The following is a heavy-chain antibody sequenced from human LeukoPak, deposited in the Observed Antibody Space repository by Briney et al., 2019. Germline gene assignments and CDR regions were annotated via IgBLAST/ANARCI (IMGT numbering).Heavy chain of an antibody. CDR3: ARDLVTVTKGFDI. Sequence: SETLSLTCAVSGDSFSSHYWTWIRQSPGTGLEWMGYISHIGRTNYNPSLKSRVTISIDTSKNQFSLKLRSVTAADTAVYYCARDLVTVTKGFDIWGQGTMVSVSS. D-gene: IGHD4-17*01. CDR1: GDSFSSHY. J-gene: IGHJ3*02. CDR2: ISHIGRT. V-gene: IGHV4-59*11.